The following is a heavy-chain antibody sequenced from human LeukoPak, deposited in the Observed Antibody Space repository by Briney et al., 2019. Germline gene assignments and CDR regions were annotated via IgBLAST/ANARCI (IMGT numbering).Heavy chain of an antibody. V-gene: IGHV1-8*01. CDR3: VRGDLPTTVLNDPFNI. Sequence: ASAKVSCKASGYTFRTYDINWVRQAPGQGLEWLGWMNPNSGNTGYAPKFQGRVAMTRVTSINTAYMELFSLRSEDTAVYFCVRGDLPTTVLNDPFNIWGQGTMVTVSS. D-gene: IGHD4-11*01. CDR1: GYTFRTYD. J-gene: IGHJ3*02. CDR2: MNPNSGNT.